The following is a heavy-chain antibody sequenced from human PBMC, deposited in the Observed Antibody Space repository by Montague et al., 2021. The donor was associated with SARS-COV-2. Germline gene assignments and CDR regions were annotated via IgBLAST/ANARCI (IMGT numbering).Heavy chain of an antibody. D-gene: IGHD3-22*01. V-gene: IGHV4-39*01. CDR3: ARFPTSYYYDYKAAPATPDAFDI. CDR2: IYYSGST. J-gene: IGHJ3*02. Sequence: SETLSLTCTVSGGSISSSSYYWGWIRQPPGKGLEWIGSIYYSGSTYYNPSLRSRVTISVDTSKNQFSLKLSSVTAADTAVYYCARFPTSYYYDYKAAPATPDAFDIWGQGTMVTVSS. CDR1: GGSISSSSYY.